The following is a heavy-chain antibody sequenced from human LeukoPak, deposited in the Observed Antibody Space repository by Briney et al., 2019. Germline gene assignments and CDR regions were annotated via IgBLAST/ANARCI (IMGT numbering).Heavy chain of an antibody. CDR1: GFTPSSYS. V-gene: IGHV3-21*01. Sequence: GALRLSCAASGFTPSSYSMNWVRQAPAKGLEWGSSISSSSIYIYYADSVKGRFTISRDNAKNSLYLQLNSLRAEDKAVYYCAREREYNYGHMLGYWGQGTLVTVSA. D-gene: IGHD5-18*01. J-gene: IGHJ4*02. CDR3: AREREYNYGHMLGY. CDR2: ISSSSIYI.